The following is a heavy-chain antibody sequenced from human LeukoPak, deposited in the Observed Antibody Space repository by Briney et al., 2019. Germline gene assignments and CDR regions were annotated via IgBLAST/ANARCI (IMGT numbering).Heavy chain of an antibody. CDR2: INSDGSST. V-gene: IGHV3-74*01. CDR3: ARGVGYCSSTSCYWWFDP. Sequence: GGSLRLSCAASGCTFSSYWLHWVRQAPGKGLVWVSRINSDGSSTSYADSVKGRFTISRDNAKNTLYLQMNSLRAEDTAVYYCARGVGYCSSTSCYWWFDPWGQGTLVTVSS. CDR1: GCTFSSYW. D-gene: IGHD2-2*01. J-gene: IGHJ5*02.